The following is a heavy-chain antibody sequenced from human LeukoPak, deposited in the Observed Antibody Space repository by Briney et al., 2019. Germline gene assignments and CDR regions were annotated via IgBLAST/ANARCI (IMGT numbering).Heavy chain of an antibody. CDR2: INHSGST. Sequence: PSETLSLTCAVYGGSFSGYYWSWIRQPPGKGLEWIGEINHSGSTNYNPSLKSRVTISVDTSKNQFSLKLSSVTAADTAVYYCARGVSYYGSGSYNHWGQGTLVTVSS. CDR3: ARGVSYYGSGSYNH. V-gene: IGHV4-34*01. CDR1: GGSFSGYY. D-gene: IGHD3-10*01. J-gene: IGHJ4*02.